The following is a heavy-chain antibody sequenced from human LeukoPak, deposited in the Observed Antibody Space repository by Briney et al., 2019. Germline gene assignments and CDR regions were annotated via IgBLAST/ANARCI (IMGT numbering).Heavy chain of an antibody. V-gene: IGHV4-4*07. J-gene: IGHJ4*02. CDR2: IYTSGST. CDR1: GGSISSYY. D-gene: IGHD3-22*01. CDR3: ARDYSYYYDSSGYSGDY. Sequence: SETLSLTCTVSGGSISSYYWSWIRQPAGKGLEWIGRIYTSGSTNYNPSLKSRVTISVDKSKNQFSLKLSSVTAADTAVYYCARDYSYYYDSSGYSGDYWSQATLVTVSS.